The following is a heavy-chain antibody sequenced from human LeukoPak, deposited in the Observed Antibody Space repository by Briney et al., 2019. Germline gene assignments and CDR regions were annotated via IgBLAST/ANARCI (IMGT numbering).Heavy chain of an antibody. Sequence: SQTLSLTCTVSGGSIRSFYWSWVRQPPGKGLEWVGSIYYSGNTNYNPSLKGRLTMTVDTSKNQFSLNLSSVTAADTAVYYCARGRGSSWYYFDSWGQGTLVTVSS. V-gene: IGHV4-59*12. CDR2: IYYSGNT. J-gene: IGHJ4*02. D-gene: IGHD6-13*01. CDR1: GGSIRSFY. CDR3: ARGRGSSWYYFDS.